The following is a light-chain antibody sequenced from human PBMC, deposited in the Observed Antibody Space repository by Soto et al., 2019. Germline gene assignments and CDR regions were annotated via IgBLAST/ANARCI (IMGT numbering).Light chain of an antibody. Sequence: QSVLTQPASVSGSPGQSITISCTGTSSDVGGYNYVSWYQQHPGKAPKLMIYEVSKRPSGVSNRFSGSKSSNTASLTISGLQAEDEADYYCSSYTSSSTLYVFGTGTKLTVL. J-gene: IGLJ1*01. CDR1: SSDVGGYNY. CDR2: EVS. V-gene: IGLV2-14*01. CDR3: SSYTSSSTLYV.